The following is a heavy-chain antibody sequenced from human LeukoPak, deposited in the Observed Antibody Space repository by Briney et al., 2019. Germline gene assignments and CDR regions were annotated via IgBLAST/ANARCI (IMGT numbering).Heavy chain of an antibody. D-gene: IGHD3-3*01. V-gene: IGHV3-53*01. CDR2: IYADGNT. J-gene: IGHJ4*02. CDR3: AWDFGIH. CDR1: GFTVSSNF. Sequence: GGSLRLSCAASGFTVSSNFMSWVRQAPGKGLEWVSVIYADGNTYYADSVKGRFTIFRDNSKNTVYLQMNSLRAEDTAVYYCAWDFGIHWGQGTLVTVSS.